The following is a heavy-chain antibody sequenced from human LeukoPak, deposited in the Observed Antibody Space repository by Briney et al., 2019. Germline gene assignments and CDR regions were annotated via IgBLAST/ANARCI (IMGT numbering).Heavy chain of an antibody. V-gene: IGHV3-23*01. CDR1: GFTFSSYA. Sequence: GGSLRLSCAASGFTFSSYAMSWVRQAPGKGLEWVSAISGSGGSTYYADSVKGRFTISRDNSKNTLYLQMNSLRAEDTAVYYCARVGPTYYDFWSGYPTLTYYVDVWGKGTTVTVSS. CDR2: ISGSGGST. CDR3: ARVGPTYYDFWSGYPTLTYYVDV. J-gene: IGHJ6*03. D-gene: IGHD3-3*01.